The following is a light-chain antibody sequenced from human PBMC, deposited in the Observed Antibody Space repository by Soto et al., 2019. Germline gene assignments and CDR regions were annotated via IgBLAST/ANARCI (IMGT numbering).Light chain of an antibody. CDR3: QQRNSWPIT. CDR1: QTVNSY. J-gene: IGKJ5*01. Sequence: EIVLTQSPATLSLSPGERATLSCRASQTVNSYLIWYQQKPGQAPRLLISDASTRATGIPTRFSGSGSGRDFTLTISSLDPEDFAVYYCQQRNSWPITFGQGTRLEIK. CDR2: DAS. V-gene: IGKV3-11*02.